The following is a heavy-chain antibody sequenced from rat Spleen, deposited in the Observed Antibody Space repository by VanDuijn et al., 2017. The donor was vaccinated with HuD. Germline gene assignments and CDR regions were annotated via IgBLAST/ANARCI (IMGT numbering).Heavy chain of an antibody. CDR2: ISYSGSP. CDR3: ARSALMYTTDPSDY. Sequence: EVQLQESGPGLVKPSQSLSLTCSVTGYSITSTYRWNWIRKFPGNKMEWIGHISYSGSPSYNPSLKSRISITRDTSKNQFFLQLNSVTTEDTATYYCARSALMYTTDPSDYWGQGVMVTVSS. V-gene: IGHV3-1*01. J-gene: IGHJ2*01. CDR1: GYSITSTY. D-gene: IGHD1-6*01.